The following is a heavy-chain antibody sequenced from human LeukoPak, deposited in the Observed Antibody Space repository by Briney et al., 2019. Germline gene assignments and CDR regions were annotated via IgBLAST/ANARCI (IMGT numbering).Heavy chain of an antibody. CDR3: ARDLLTTVTTYAFDI. D-gene: IGHD4-17*01. CDR2: ISYDGSNK. Sequence: GGSLRLSCAASGFTFSSYAMHWVRQAPGKGLEWVAVISYDGSNKYYADSVKGRFTISRDNSKNTLYLQMNSLRAEDTAVYYCARDLLTTVTTYAFDIWGQGTMVTVSS. CDR1: GFTFSSYA. V-gene: IGHV3-30-3*01. J-gene: IGHJ3*02.